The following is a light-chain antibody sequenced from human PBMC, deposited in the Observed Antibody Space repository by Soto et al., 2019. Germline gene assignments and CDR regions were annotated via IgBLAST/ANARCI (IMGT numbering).Light chain of an antibody. CDR1: QSISSW. J-gene: IGKJ1*01. V-gene: IGKV1-5*01. CDR2: DAS. CDR3: QQYNSYPWT. Sequence: DLQITQSPSSVSTSVGDRVTITCRASQSISSWLAWYQQKPGKAPKLLIYDASSLESGVPSRFSGSGSGTEFTLTISSLQPDDFATYYCQQYNSYPWTFGQGTNVDIK.